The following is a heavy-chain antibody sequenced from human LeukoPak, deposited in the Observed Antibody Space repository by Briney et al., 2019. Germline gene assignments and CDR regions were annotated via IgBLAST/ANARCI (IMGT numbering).Heavy chain of an antibody. V-gene: IGHV3-53*01. Sequence: GGSLRLSCAASGFTVSSNYMSWVRQAPGKGLEWVSVIYSGGSTYYADSVKGRFTISRDNSKNTLYLEMNGLRADDTAVYYCAKDGDQVTVTKVDYWGQGTLVTVSS. J-gene: IGHJ4*02. CDR3: AKDGDQVTVTKVDY. D-gene: IGHD4-17*01. CDR1: GFTVSSNY. CDR2: IYSGGST.